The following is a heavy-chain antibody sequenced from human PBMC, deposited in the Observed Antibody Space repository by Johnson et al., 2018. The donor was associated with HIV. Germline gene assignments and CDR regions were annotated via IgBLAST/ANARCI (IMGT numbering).Heavy chain of an antibody. V-gene: IGHV3-13*01. J-gene: IGHJ3*02. CDR3: ARDSGDPGNDAFDI. CDR1: GFTFSSYD. Sequence: VQLVESGGDLVKPGGSLRLSCAASGFTFSSYDMHWVRQATGKGLEWVSAIGTAGDTYYPGSVKGRFTISRDNSKNTLYLQLSSLRSEDTAVYYCARDSGDPGNDAFDIWGQGTMVTVSS. CDR2: IGTAGDT. D-gene: IGHD3-10*01.